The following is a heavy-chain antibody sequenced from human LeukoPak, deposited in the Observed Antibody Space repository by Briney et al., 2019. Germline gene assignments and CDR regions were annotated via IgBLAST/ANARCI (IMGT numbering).Heavy chain of an antibody. Sequence: SETLSLTCTVAGGSISSSSYYWGWIRQPPGKGLEWIGSVYYTGSTYYNPSLKSRVTISVDTSKNQFSLKLSSVTAADTAVYYCTTGNYWGQGTLVTASS. V-gene: IGHV4-39*01. J-gene: IGHJ4*02. CDR1: GGSISSSSYY. CDR2: VYYTGST. CDR3: TTGNY. D-gene: IGHD1-14*01.